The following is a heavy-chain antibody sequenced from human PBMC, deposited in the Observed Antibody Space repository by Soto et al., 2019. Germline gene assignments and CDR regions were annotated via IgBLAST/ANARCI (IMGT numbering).Heavy chain of an antibody. CDR3: SRSPEVGVRGAY. J-gene: IGHJ4*02. D-gene: IGHD3-16*01. CDR2: ITVGSSHI. CDR1: GFPFSAYN. Sequence: EVQLVESGGGLVKPGGSLRLSCTGSGFPFSAYNINWVRQAPGKGLEWVSSITVGSSHIYQPNSMKGRVTISRDDAKNSVYLQIDSLRDEDTALYYCSRSPEVGVRGAYWGQGTLVTVSS. V-gene: IGHV3-21*01.